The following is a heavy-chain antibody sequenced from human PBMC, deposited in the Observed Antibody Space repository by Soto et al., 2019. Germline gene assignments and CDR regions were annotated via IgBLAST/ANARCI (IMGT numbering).Heavy chain of an antibody. CDR2: IYYSGST. CDR1: GGSISSGGYY. D-gene: IGHD6-13*01. V-gene: IGHV4-31*03. J-gene: IGHJ6*03. Sequence: SETLSLTCTVSGGSISSGGYYWSWIRRHPGKGLEWIGYIYYSGSTYYNPSLKSRVTISVDTSKNQFSLKLSSVTAADTAVYYCARVEIAAAVDYYYYYYMDVWGKGTTVTVSS. CDR3: ARVEIAAAVDYYYYYYMDV.